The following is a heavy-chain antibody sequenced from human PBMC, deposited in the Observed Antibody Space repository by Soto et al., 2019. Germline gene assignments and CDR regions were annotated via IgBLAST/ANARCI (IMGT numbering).Heavy chain of an antibody. D-gene: IGHD3-10*01. CDR3: ARDLTMVRGAPTYYYGMDV. CDR1: GGTFSSYA. V-gene: IGHV1-69*13. CDR2: IIPIFGTA. J-gene: IGHJ6*02. Sequence: SVKVSCKASGGTFSSYAISWVRQAPGQGLEWMGGIIPIFGTANYAQKFQGRVTITADESTSTAYMELSSLRSEDTAVYYCARDLTMVRGAPTYYYGMDVWGQGTTVTVSS.